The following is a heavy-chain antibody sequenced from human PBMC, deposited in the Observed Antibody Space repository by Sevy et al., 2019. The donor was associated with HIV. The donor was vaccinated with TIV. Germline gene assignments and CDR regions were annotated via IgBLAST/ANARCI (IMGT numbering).Heavy chain of an antibody. J-gene: IGHJ3*02. CDR3: ARGRFCGGDCYNDAFDI. V-gene: IGHV3-21*01. CDR1: GFTFSSYS. CDR2: ISSSSSYI. Sequence: GGSLRLSCAASGFTFSSYSMNWVRQAPGKGLEWVSSISSSSSYIYYADSVKGRFTISRDNAKNSLYLQMNSLRAEDTAVYYCARGRFCGGDCYNDAFDIWGQGTMVTVSS. D-gene: IGHD2-21*01.